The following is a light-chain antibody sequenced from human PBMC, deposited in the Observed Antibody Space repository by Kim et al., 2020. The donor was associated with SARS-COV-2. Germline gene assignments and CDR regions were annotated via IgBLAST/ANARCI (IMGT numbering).Light chain of an antibody. CDR2: RNN. Sequence: QSVLTQPPSASGTHGQRVTISCSGSSSNIGSNYVYWYQQLPGTAPKLLIYRNNQRPSGVPDRFSGSKSGTSASLAISGLRSEDEADYYCAAWDDSLSAVVFGGGTQLTVL. CDR3: AAWDDSLSAVV. V-gene: IGLV1-47*01. J-gene: IGLJ2*01. CDR1: SSNIGSNY.